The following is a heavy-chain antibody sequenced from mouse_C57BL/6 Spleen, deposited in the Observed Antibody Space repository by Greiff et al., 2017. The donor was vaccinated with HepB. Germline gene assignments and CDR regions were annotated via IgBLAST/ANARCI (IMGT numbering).Heavy chain of an antibody. CDR2: ISYDGSN. Sequence: EVKLQESGPGLVKPSQSLSLTCSITGYSITSGYYWNWIRQFPGNKLEWMGYISYDGSNNYNPSLKNRISITRDTSKNQFFLKLNSVTTEDTATYYCAREELLSYFDYWGQGTTLTVSS. CDR3: AREELLSYFDY. J-gene: IGHJ2*01. V-gene: IGHV3-6*01. CDR1: GYSITSGYY. D-gene: IGHD2-12*01.